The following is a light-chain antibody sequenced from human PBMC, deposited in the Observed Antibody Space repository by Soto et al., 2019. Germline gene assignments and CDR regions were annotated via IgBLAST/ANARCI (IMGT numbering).Light chain of an antibody. CDR1: SSNIGTSS. Sequence: QSVRTQPHSASWTPVQMVTISCAGSSSNIGTSSVHWFQQLPGTAPKLLISTTNQRPSEFPERFSGSKSGTSASLAISGLQSEDEADYYCAAWDARLHGHVFGTGTKVTVL. CDR3: AAWDARLHGHV. CDR2: TTN. J-gene: IGLJ1*01. V-gene: IGLV1-44*01.